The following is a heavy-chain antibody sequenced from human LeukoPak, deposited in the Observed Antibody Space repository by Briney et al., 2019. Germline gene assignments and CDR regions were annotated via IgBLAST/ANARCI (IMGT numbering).Heavy chain of an antibody. D-gene: IGHD6-13*01. J-gene: IGHJ2*01. CDR2: IYYSGST. CDR3: ARHSGSSWAAGWYFDL. CDR1: GGSISSYY. V-gene: IGHV4-59*08. Sequence: RPSETLSLTCTVSGGSISSYYWSWIRQPPGKGLEGIGYIYYSGSTNYNPSLKSRVTISVDTSKNQFSLKLSSVTAADTAVYYCARHSGSSWAAGWYFDLWGRGTLVTVSS.